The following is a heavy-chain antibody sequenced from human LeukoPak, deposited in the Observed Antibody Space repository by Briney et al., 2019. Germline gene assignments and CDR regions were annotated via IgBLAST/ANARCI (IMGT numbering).Heavy chain of an antibody. J-gene: IGHJ5*02. CDR3: ARGDYDYVWGSYGNWFDP. D-gene: IGHD3-16*01. CDR2: IYYSGST. CDR1: GGSISSYY. Sequence: SETLSLTCTVSGGSISSYYWSWIRQPPGKGLEWIGYIYYSGSTNYNPSLKSRVTISVDTSKNQFSLKLSSVTAVDTAVYYCARGDYDYVWGSYGNWFDPWGQGTLVTVSS. V-gene: IGHV4-59*01.